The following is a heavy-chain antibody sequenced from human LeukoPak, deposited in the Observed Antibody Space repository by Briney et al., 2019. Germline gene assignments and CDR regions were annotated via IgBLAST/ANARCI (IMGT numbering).Heavy chain of an antibody. J-gene: IGHJ3*02. Sequence: SGTLSLTCSVSGYSISSGYYWGWIRQPPGKGLEWIGSIYHSGSTYYNPSLKSRVTISVDTSKNQFSLKLSSVTAADTAVYYCARPYYDFWSGYYTDAFDIWGQGTMVTVSS. V-gene: IGHV4-38-2*01. CDR2: IYHSGST. CDR3: ARPYYDFWSGYYTDAFDI. D-gene: IGHD3-3*01. CDR1: GYSISSGYY.